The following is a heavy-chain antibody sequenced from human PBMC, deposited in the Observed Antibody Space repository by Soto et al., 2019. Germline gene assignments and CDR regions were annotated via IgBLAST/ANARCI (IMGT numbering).Heavy chain of an antibody. CDR3: ARGKGAAAGNSNFDY. J-gene: IGHJ4*02. Sequence: QLQLQESGSGLVKPSQTLSLTCAVSGGSISGSTYSWSWIRQPPGKGLEWIGYIYDSGNTYYNPSLKSQFSISVDRSKNQFSLKLSSVTAADTAVYYCARGKGAAAGNSNFDYWGQGALVTVSS. CDR1: GGSISGSTYS. D-gene: IGHD6-13*01. CDR2: IYDSGNT. V-gene: IGHV4-30-2*01.